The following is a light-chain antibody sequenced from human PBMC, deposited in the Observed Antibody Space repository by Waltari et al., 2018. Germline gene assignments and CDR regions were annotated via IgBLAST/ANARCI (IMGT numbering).Light chain of an antibody. CDR1: QSVSSS. V-gene: IGKV3-20*01. J-gene: IGKJ1*01. CDR2: GAS. Sequence: EIVLTQSPGPLSCSPGERATLSCSTSQSVSSSLAWYKQKPGQSPRLLIYGASSRATGVPDRFSGSGSGTDFTLTISRLEPEDVAVYYCQHYVRLPVSFGQGTKVEIK. CDR3: QHYVRLPVS.